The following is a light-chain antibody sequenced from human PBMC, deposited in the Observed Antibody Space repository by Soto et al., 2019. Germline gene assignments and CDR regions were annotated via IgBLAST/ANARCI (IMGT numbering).Light chain of an antibody. Sequence: QSVLTQPASVSGSPGQSITISCIGTSSDVGGYNYVSWYQQYPGKAPKLMIYEVSNRPSGVSNHFSASKSGNTASLTISGLQAEDEADYYCSSYTSSNTVIFGGGTKLTVL. CDR2: EVS. CDR3: SSYTSSNTVI. V-gene: IGLV2-14*01. CDR1: SSDVGGYNY. J-gene: IGLJ2*01.